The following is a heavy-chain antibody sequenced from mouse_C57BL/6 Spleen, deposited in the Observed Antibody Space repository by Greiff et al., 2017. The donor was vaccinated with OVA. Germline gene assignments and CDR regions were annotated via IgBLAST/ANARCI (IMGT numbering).Heavy chain of an antibody. D-gene: IGHD1-1*01. CDR3: AREGYYGSGAMDY. V-gene: IGHV3-6*01. CDR2: ISYDGSN. CDR1: GYSITSGYY. Sequence: DVKLQESGPGLVKPSQSLSLTCSVTGYSITSGYYWNWIRQFPGNKLEWMGYISYDGSNNYNPSLKNRISITRDTSKNQFFLKLNSVTTEDTATYYCAREGYYGSGAMDYWGQGTSVTVSS. J-gene: IGHJ4*01.